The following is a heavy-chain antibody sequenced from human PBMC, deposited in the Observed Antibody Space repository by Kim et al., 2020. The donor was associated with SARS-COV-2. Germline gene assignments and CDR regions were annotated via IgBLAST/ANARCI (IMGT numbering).Heavy chain of an antibody. Sequence: SETLSLTCTVSGGSISSYYWSWIRQPPGKGLEWIGYIYYSGSTNYNPSLKSRVTISVDTSKNQFSLKLSSVTAADTAVYYCAGQDYGDYALDYWGQGTLV. V-gene: IGHV4-59*01. J-gene: IGHJ4*02. CDR3: AGQDYGDYALDY. CDR2: IYYSGST. D-gene: IGHD4-17*01. CDR1: GGSISSYY.